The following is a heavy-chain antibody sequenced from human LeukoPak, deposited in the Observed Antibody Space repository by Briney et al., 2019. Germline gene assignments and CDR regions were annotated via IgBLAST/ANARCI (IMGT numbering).Heavy chain of an antibody. J-gene: IGHJ4*02. CDR1: GASVSGSF. D-gene: IGHD4-17*01. CDR2: IDYSGSS. Sequence: SETLSLTCTVSGASVSGSFWNWIRRPPRKGLEWIGYIDYSGSSNYNPSLQSRVTISVDTSKNQVSLKLSSVTAADTAVYYCARQDYGDYPPGYWGQGTLVTVSS. V-gene: IGHV4-59*02. CDR3: ARQDYGDYPPGY.